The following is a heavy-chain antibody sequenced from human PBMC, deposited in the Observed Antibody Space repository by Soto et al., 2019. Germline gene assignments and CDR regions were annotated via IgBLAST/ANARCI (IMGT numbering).Heavy chain of an antibody. CDR1: GFTFSSYE. V-gene: IGHV3-48*03. CDR2: ISSSGSTI. J-gene: IGHJ3*02. Sequence: EVQLVESGGGLVQPGGSLRLSCAASGFTFSSYEMNWVRQAPGKGLEWVSYISSSGSTIYYADSVKGRFTISRDNAKNSLYLQMNSLRAEDTAVYYCARDGSLWFGELRYDAFDIWGQGTMVTVSS. D-gene: IGHD3-10*01. CDR3: ARDGSLWFGELRYDAFDI.